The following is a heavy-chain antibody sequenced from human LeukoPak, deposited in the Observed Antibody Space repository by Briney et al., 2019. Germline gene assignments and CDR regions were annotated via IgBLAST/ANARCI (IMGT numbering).Heavy chain of an antibody. Sequence: GGSLRLSCAASGFTFSSYAMSWVRQAPGKGLEWVSAISGSGGSTYYADSVKVRCTISRDNSKNTMYLQMNRLRAEDTAVYYCAKDATVTTHLLAGWGQGTLVTVSS. D-gene: IGHD4-17*01. CDR1: GFTFSSYA. CDR2: ISGSGGST. J-gene: IGHJ4*02. CDR3: AKDATVTTHLLAG. V-gene: IGHV3-23*01.